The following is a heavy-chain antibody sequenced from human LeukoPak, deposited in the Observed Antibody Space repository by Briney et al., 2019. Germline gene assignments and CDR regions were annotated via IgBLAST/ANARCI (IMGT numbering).Heavy chain of an antibody. CDR1: GFTFSSYG. CDR3: AKASPVQATTVTTLLDY. V-gene: IGHV3-30*02. J-gene: IGHJ4*02. CDR2: IRYDGSNK. D-gene: IGHD4-11*01. Sequence: PGGSLRLSCAASGFTFSSYGMHWVRQAPGKGLEWVAFIRYDGSNKYYADSVKGRFTISRDNSKNTLYLQMNSLRAEDTAVYYCAKASPVQATTVTTLLDYWGQGTLVTVSS.